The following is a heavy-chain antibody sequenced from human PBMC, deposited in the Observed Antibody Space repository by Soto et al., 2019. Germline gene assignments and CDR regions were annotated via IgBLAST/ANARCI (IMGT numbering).Heavy chain of an antibody. CDR2: INPSGGST. V-gene: IGHV1-46*01. D-gene: IGHD3-9*01. CDR3: ARDRPYYDILTGPPAWYYDGMDV. J-gene: IGHJ6*02. CDR1: GYTFTSYY. Sequence: ASVKVSCKASGYTFTSYYMHWVRQAPGQGLEWMGIINPSGGSTSYAQKFQGRVTMTRDTSTSTVYMELSSLRSEDTAVYYCARDRPYYDILTGPPAWYYDGMDVWGQGTTVTGSS.